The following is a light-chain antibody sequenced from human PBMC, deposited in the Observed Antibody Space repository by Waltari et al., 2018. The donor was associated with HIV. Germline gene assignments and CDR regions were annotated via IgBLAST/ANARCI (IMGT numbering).Light chain of an antibody. J-gene: IGKJ2*01. CDR1: QSVLYSSNNANY. CDR3: QQYYTTPQT. Sequence: DIVMTQSPDSLAVSLGERATINCKSSQSVLYSSNNANYLAWYQQKPGLPPKLLIYWASSRESGVPNRFSGSGSETDFTLTISSLQAEDVAVYYCQQYYTTPQTFGQGTKLEIK. V-gene: IGKV4-1*01. CDR2: WAS.